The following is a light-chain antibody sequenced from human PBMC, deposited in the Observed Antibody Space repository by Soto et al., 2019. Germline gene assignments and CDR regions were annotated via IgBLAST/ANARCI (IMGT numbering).Light chain of an antibody. CDR2: AAS. CDR1: QGSRDA. Sequence: DIQMNQAPSSLSASVGDRVTITCRARQGSRDALGWYQQKPGKAPKRLIYAASSLQSGVPSRFSGSGSGTEFPLTISSLPPEDFATYYCLQHNSYPQTFGQGTKVEIK. J-gene: IGKJ1*01. CDR3: LQHNSYPQT. V-gene: IGKV1-17*01.